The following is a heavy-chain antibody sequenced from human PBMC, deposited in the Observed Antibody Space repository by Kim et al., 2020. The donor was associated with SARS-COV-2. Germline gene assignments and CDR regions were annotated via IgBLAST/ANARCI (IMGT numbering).Heavy chain of an antibody. CDR3: ARGVYYYYYGMDV. CDR2: IYYSGST. Sequence: SETLSLTCTVSGGSISSYYWSWIRQPPGKGLEWIWYIYYSGSTNYNPSLKSRVTISVDTSKNQFSLKLSSVTAADTAVYYCARGVYYYYYGMDVWGQGTTVTVSS. J-gene: IGHJ6*02. V-gene: IGHV4-59*13. CDR1: GGSISSYY. D-gene: IGHD3-16*01.